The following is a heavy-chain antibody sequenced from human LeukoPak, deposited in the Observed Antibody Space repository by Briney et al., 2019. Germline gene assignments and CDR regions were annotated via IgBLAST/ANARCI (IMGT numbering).Heavy chain of an antibody. CDR1: GYIFTSYW. J-gene: IGHJ4*02. Sequence: GESLKISCKGSGYIFTSYWISWVRQMPGKGLEWMGRIDPSDSYTNYSPSFQGHVTISAGKSITTAYLQWSSLEASDTAMYYCARHQYSSGANYWGQGTLVTVSS. V-gene: IGHV5-10-1*01. D-gene: IGHD6-25*01. CDR3: ARHQYSSGANY. CDR2: IDPSDSYT.